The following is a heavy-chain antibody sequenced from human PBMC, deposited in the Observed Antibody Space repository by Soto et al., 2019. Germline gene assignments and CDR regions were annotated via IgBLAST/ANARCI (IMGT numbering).Heavy chain of an antibody. D-gene: IGHD3-3*01. Sequence: GASVKVSCKASGYTFAGYDINWVRQATGQGLEWMGWMNPNSGNTGYAQKFQGRVTMTRNTSISTAYMELSSLRSEDTAVYYCARVSAFEDFWSGYYNRLLRYYYMDVWGKAPTLTVSS. CDR2: MNPNSGNT. J-gene: IGHJ6*03. CDR3: ARVSAFEDFWSGYYNRLLRYYYMDV. CDR1: GYTFAGYD. V-gene: IGHV1-8*01.